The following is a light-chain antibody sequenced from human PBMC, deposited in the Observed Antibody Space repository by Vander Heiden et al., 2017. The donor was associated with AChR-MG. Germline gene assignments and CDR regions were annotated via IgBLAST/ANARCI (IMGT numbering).Light chain of an antibody. J-gene: IGKJ5*01. CDR3: MQALQTPIT. CDR1: QTLLHTNGYNY. CDR2: WTS. Sequence: DIVMTQSPLSLPVTPGEPASISCRSSQTLLHTNGYNYLNWYLQKPGQSPQLLMYWTSNRASGFPDRFSGSGSGTDFTLKISRVEAEDVGVYYCMQALQTPITFGQGTRLEIK. V-gene: IGKV2-28*01.